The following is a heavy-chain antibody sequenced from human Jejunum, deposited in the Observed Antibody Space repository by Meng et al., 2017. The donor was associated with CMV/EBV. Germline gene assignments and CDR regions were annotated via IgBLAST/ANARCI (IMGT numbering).Heavy chain of an antibody. CDR3: VTGGGVIGAY. V-gene: IGHV3-33*01. J-gene: IGHJ4*02. CDR2: IWYDGSNK. D-gene: IGHD3-16*01. Sequence: SCAASGFTFSSYGMHWVRQAPGKGLEWVAVIWYDGSNKYYADSVKGRFTISRDNSKNTLYLQMNSLRAEDAAVYYCVTGGGVIGAYWGQGTLVTVSS. CDR1: GFTFSSYG.